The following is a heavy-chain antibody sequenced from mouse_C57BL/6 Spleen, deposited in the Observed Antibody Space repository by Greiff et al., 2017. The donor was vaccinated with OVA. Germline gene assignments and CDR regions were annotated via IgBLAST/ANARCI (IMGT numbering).Heavy chain of an antibody. D-gene: IGHD2-4*01. V-gene: IGHV1-55*01. J-gene: IGHJ2*01. CDR3: ARDGLRFDY. CDR2: IYPGSGST. Sequence: QVQLKQPGAELVKPGASVKMSCKASGYTFTSYWITWVKQRPGQGLEWIGDIYPGSGSTNSNEQFKSKATLTVDTSSSTAYMQLSSLTSEDSAVYYCARDGLRFDYWGQGTTLTVSS. CDR1: GYTFTSYW.